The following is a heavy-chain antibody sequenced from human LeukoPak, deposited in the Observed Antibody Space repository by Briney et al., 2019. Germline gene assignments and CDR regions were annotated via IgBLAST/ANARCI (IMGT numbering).Heavy chain of an antibody. J-gene: IGHJ6*02. CDR1: GYTFTGYY. D-gene: IGHD2-2*02. V-gene: IGHV1-2*02. CDR2: INPNSGGT. Sequence: ASVKVSCKASGYTFTGYYMHWVRQAPGQVLEWMGWINPNSGGTNYAQKFQGRVTMTRDTSISTAYMELSRLRSDDTAVYYCARDSPCSSTSCYTGRYYYYYGMDVWGQGTTVTVSS. CDR3: ARDSPCSSTSCYTGRYYYYYGMDV.